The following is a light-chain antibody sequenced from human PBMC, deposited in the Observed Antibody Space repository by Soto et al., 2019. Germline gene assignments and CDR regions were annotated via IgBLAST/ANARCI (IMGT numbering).Light chain of an antibody. CDR1: QSISSW. CDR2: KAS. J-gene: IGKJ1*01. Sequence: DVQMTQSPSTLPASVGDRVTITCRASQSISSWLAWYQQKPGKAPKLLIYKASTLESGVRSNFSGGGSGTEFTLTISCLQPEDFATYDCQQYNSYPWTFGQGTKVDVK. CDR3: QQYNSYPWT. V-gene: IGKV1-5*03.